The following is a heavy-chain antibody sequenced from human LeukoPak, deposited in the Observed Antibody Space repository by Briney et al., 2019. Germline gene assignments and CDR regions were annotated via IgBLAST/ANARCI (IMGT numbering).Heavy chain of an antibody. Sequence: GASVKVSCKASGYTFTSYGISWVRQAPGQGLEWMGWISAYNGNTNYAYKLQGRVSMTTDTSTSTAHMELRSLRSDDTAVYYCARDPGYCSSTSCLPGAPIDYWGQGTLVTVSS. CDR3: ARDPGYCSSTSCLPGAPIDY. V-gene: IGHV1-18*01. D-gene: IGHD2-2*01. J-gene: IGHJ4*02. CDR1: GYTFTSYG. CDR2: ISAYNGNT.